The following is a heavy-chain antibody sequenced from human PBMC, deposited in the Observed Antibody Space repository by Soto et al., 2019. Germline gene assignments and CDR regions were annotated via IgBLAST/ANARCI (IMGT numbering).Heavy chain of an antibody. CDR1: GYTFTGYY. J-gene: IGHJ6*02. CDR3: ARGDIVVVPAASPYYYYGMDV. V-gene: IGHV1-2*04. CDR2: INPNSGGT. D-gene: IGHD2-2*01. Sequence: QVQLVQSGAEVKKPGASVKVSCKASGYTFTGYYMHWVRQAPGQGLEWMGWINPNSGGTNYAQKFQGWVTMIRNTTISTAYMELSRLRSDDTAVYYCARGDIVVVPAASPYYYYGMDVWGQGTTVTVSS.